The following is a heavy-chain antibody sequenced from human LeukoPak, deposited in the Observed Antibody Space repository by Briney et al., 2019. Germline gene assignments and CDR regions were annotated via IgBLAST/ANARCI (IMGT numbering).Heavy chain of an antibody. CDR1: GFTFSSYW. J-gene: IGHJ2*01. Sequence: GGSLRLSCAASGFTFSSYWMSWVRQAPGKGLEWVANIKQDGSDKYYADSVKGRFSISRDNSKNTLYLQMNSLRVEDTAVYYCARDRGTTTSSGWYFESWGRGTLVTVSS. D-gene: IGHD2-2*01. V-gene: IGHV3-7*01. CDR2: IKQDGSDK. CDR3: ARDRGTTTSSGWYFES.